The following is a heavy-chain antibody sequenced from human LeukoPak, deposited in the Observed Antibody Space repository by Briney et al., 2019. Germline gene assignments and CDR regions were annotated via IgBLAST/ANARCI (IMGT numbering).Heavy chain of an antibody. V-gene: IGHV1-46*01. J-gene: IGHJ4*02. CDR3: ARDGYNQAPMDY. CDR2: INPSGGST. D-gene: IGHD5-24*01. CDR1: GYTFTSYY. Sequence: ASVKVSCKVSGYTFTSYYMHWVRQAPGQGLEWMGIINPSGGSTSYAQKFQGRVTMTRDTSTSTVYMELSSLRSEDTAVYYCARDGYNQAPMDYWGQGTLVTVSS.